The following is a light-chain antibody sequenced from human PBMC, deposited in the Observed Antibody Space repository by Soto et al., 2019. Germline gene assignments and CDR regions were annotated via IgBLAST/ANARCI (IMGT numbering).Light chain of an antibody. CDR2: KAS. Sequence: IRMNHPPSTLSGSKRDGVTITCRASQTISSWLAWYQQKPGKAPKLLIYKASTLKSGVPSRFSGSGSGTEFTLTISSLQPEDFATYYCQQANSLPLTFGGGTIVDI. V-gene: IGKV1-5*03. J-gene: IGKJ4*01. CDR1: QTISSW. CDR3: QQANSLPLT.